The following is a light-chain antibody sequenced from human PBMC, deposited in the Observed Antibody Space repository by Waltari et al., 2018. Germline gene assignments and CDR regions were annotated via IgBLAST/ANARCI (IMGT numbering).Light chain of an antibody. CDR2: EVS. CDR1: RSDVGSYNR. V-gene: IGLV2-18*02. J-gene: IGLJ1*01. Sequence: QSALTQPPSVSGSPGQSVTISCTGTRSDVGSYNRVSWYQQPPDTAPKLMIYEVSNRPSGVPDRFSGSKSGNTASLTISGLQGEDEADYFCCSYTTSRTYVFGTGTKVTVL. CDR3: CSYTTSRTYV.